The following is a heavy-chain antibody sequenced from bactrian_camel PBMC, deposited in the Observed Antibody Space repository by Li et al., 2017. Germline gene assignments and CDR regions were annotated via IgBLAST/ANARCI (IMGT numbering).Heavy chain of an antibody. V-gene: IGHV3S26*01. CDR1: EYTYSSNC. Sequence: VQLVESGGGSAQAGGSLRLSCEFSEYTYSSNCMTWFRQVPGKEREGVAAIDRRGVTNYGDSVKGRFAISKDNAKNTLYLQMSSLKPEDTSIYYCAAHGGFLSSAWCTPTYRGMDYWGKGTQVTVS. D-gene: IGHD1*01. CDR2: IDRRGVT. J-gene: IGHJ7*01.